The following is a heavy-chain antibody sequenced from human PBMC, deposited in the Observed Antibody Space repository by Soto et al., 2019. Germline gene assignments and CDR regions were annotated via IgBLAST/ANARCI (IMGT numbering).Heavy chain of an antibody. J-gene: IGHJ3*01. D-gene: IGHD2-15*01. CDR1: GYTFTSYA. CDR2: INAGNGNT. CDR3: SAATGGWNAFEV. Sequence: GASVKVSCKASGYTFTSYAMHWVRQAPGQRLEWMGWINAGNGNTKYSQKFQGRVTITRDMSTSTAYMELRSLRSEDTALYYCSAATGGWNAFEVRGQGTMVTVSS. V-gene: IGHV1-3*01.